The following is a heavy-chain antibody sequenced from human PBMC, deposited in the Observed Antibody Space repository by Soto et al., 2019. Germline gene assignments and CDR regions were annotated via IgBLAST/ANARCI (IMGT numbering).Heavy chain of an antibody. D-gene: IGHD3-9*01. Sequence: SETLSLTFDVSGGPISSSNWWTWVRQPPGKGLEWNVEIYHSGSTNYNPSRKSRVTISVDKSKNQFSLKLISVTAAETAVYYCASTGDDFDRLSQFDYWGQGTLVTVSS. CDR2: IYHSGST. J-gene: IGHJ4*02. V-gene: IGHV4-4*02. CDR3: ASTGDDFDRLSQFDY. CDR1: GGPISSSNW.